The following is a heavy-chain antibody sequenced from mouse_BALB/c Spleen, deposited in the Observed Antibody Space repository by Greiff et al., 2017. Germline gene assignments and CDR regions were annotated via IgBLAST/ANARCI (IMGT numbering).Heavy chain of an antibody. CDR1: GFSLTSYG. CDR3: ASHRYGAMDY. D-gene: IGHD2-14*01. Sequence: LMESGPGLVQPSQSLSITCTVSGFSLTSYGVHWVRQSPGKGLEWLGVIWSGGSTDYNAAFISRLSISKDNSKSQVFFKMNSLQANDTAIYYCASHRYGAMDYWGQGTSVTVSS. V-gene: IGHV2-2*02. CDR2: IWSGGST. J-gene: IGHJ4*01.